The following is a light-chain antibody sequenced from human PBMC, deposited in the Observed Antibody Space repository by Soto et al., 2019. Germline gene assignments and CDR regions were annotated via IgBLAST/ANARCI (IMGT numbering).Light chain of an antibody. Sequence: EIVLTQSPGTLSLSPGERATLSCRASQSVSSRYLAWYQQKPGPAPRLLIYGASSRATGIPDRFSGSGARTDFILTISKLETEDVAGYYCHQYGSTKRYTFGQGTKLAIK. V-gene: IGKV3-20*01. J-gene: IGKJ2*01. CDR1: QSVSSRY. CDR3: HQYGSTKRYT. CDR2: GAS.